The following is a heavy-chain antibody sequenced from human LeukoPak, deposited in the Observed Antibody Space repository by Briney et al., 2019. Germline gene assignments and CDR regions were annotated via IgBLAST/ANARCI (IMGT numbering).Heavy chain of an antibody. V-gene: IGHV1-8*01. D-gene: IGHD3-10*01. CDR2: MNPNSGNT. CDR3: ARVEAQKNVLLWFGEFMFDP. CDR1: GYTFTSYA. J-gene: IGHJ5*02. Sequence: SANASCKPSGYTFTSYAINWVRQATGQGLEWMGWMNPNSGNTGYAQKFQGRVSMTRSTSISTAYTELSSLRSEDTAVYYCARVEAQKNVLLWFGEFMFDPWGQGTLVTVSS.